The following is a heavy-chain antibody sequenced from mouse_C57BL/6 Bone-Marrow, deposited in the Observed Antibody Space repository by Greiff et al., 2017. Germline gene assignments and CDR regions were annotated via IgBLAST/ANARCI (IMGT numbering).Heavy chain of an antibody. CDR3: ARREGWFAY. V-gene: IGHV5-6*01. J-gene: IGHJ3*01. CDR2: ISSGGSYT. Sequence: EVQVVESGGDLVKPGGSLKLSCAASGFTFSSYGMSWVRQTPDKRLEWVATISSGGSYTYYPDSVKGRFTISRDNAKNTLYLQMSSLKSEDTAMYYCARREGWFAYWGKGTLVTVSA. CDR1: GFTFSSYG.